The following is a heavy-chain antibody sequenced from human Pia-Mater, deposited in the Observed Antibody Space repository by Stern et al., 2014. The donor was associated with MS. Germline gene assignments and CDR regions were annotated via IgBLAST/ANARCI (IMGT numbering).Heavy chain of an antibody. Sequence: VQLLESWGGVVQPGRPLRLSCVASGFTLGCCSMPWVRQAPGKGLEWVADVSYGGSNKYYTDSVKGCCTLSRENSHNTPSIQQRSLRPEDTDVYYCAKDRQYLTYFFDHWGQGSLVTVSS. V-gene: IGHV3-30*18. CDR3: AKDRQYLTYFFDH. J-gene: IGHJ5*02. D-gene: IGHD2/OR15-2a*01. CDR1: GFTLGCCS. CDR2: VSYGGSNK.